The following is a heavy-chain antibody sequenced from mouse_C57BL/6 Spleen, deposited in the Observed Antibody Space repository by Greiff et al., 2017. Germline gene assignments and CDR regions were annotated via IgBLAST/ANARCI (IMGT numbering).Heavy chain of an antibody. V-gene: IGHV14-1*01. Sequence: VQLQQSGAELVRPGASVKLSCTASGFNIKDYYMHWVKQRPEQGLEWIGRIDPEDGDTEYAPKFQGKATMTADTSSNTAYLQLSRLTSEDTAVYYCTTPYYGSSYGYFDVWGTGTTVTVSS. D-gene: IGHD1-1*01. J-gene: IGHJ1*03. CDR1: GFNIKDYY. CDR3: TTPYYGSSYGYFDV. CDR2: IDPEDGDT.